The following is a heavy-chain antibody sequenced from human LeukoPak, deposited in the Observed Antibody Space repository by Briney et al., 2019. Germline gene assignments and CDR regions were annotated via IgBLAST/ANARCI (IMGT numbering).Heavy chain of an antibody. CDR1: GFTFSSFA. J-gene: IGHJ4*02. V-gene: IGHV3-30*04. CDR2: ISHDGRNK. Sequence: PGGSLRLSCAASGFTFSSFAMHWVRQAPGKGLEWVATISHDGRNKFYADSVKGRFTISRDNSKNTLYLQMNSLRAEDTAVYYCAILTGQRAYSSGYSQTFDYWGQGTLVTVSS. CDR3: AILTGQRAYSSGYSQTFDY. D-gene: IGHD3-22*01.